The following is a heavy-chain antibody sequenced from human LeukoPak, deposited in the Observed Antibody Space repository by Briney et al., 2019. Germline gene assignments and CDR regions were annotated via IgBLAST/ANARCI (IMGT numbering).Heavy chain of an antibody. V-gene: IGHV1-2*02. CDR2: INPNSGDT. CDR1: GYTFSGYY. J-gene: IGHJ6*03. CDR3: AIDNIVVMTPISNYYYYYMDV. Sequence: EASVKVSCKASGYTFSGYYMHWVRQAPGQGLEWMGWINPNSGDTNYAQKFQGRVTMTRDTSISTAFMELSRLTSDDTAVYFCAIDNIVVMTPISNYYYYYMDVWGKGTTVTISS. D-gene: IGHD2-21*02.